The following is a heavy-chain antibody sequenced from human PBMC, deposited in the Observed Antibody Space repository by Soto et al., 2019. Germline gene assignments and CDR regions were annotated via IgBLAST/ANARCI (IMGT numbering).Heavy chain of an antibody. D-gene: IGHD6-13*01. CDR1: GGSISSSSYY. CDR2: IYYSGST. J-gene: IGHJ6*03. V-gene: IGHV4-39*01. CDR3: ASIPYSSSWSGAHYYYYMDV. Sequence: ETLSLTCTVSGGSISSSSYYWGWIRQPPGKGLEWIGSIYYSGSTYYNPSLKSRVTISVDTSKNQFSLKLSSVTAADTAVYYCASIPYSSSWSGAHYYYYMDVWGKGTTVTVSS.